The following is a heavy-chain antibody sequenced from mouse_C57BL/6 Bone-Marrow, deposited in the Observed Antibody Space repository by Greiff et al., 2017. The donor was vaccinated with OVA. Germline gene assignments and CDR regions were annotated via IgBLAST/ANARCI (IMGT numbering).Heavy chain of an antibody. D-gene: IGHD2-1*01. Sequence: QVQLQQSGAELVKPGASVQLSCTASGYTFTESTIHWVKQRSGQGLEWIVWFYPGSGSIKYNEQFKDTATFTADTSSSTVYMELSRLTSEDSAVYVCARHVYGNYGFYAMDYWGQGTSVTVSS. CDR1: GYTFTEST. V-gene: IGHV1-62-2*01. CDR2: FYPGSGSI. CDR3: ARHVYGNYGFYAMDY. J-gene: IGHJ4*01.